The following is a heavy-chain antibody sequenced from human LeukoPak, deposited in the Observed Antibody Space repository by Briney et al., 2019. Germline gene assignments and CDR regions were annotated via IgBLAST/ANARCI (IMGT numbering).Heavy chain of an antibody. CDR2: INPNSGGT. CDR3: ARGVYLYYSDY. D-gene: IGHD2/OR15-2a*01. CDR1: GYTFTVYY. V-gene: IGHV1-2*02. Sequence: ASVKVSCKASGYTFTVYYMHWVRQAHGQGLEWMGWINPNSGGTNYAQKFQGRVTMTRDTSISTAYMELTRLRSDDTAVYYCARGVYLYYSDYWGQGTLVTVSS. J-gene: IGHJ4*02.